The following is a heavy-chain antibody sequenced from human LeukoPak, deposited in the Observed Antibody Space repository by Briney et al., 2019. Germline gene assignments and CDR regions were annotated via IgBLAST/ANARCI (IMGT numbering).Heavy chain of an antibody. D-gene: IGHD7-27*01. CDR3: ARIDVNWVVGYYFDY. Sequence: SETLSLTCTVSGGFISSSSYYWGWLRQPPGKGLEWIGSIYYSGSTYYSPSLKSRVTISVDTSKNQFSLKLRSVTAADTAVYYCARIDVNWVVGYYFDYWGQGTLVTVSS. V-gene: IGHV4-39*07. J-gene: IGHJ4*02. CDR1: GGFISSSSYY. CDR2: IYYSGST.